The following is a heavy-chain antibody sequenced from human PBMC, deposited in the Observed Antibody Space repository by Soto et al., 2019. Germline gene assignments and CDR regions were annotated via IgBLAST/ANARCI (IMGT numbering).Heavy chain of an antibody. V-gene: IGHV1-18*01. CDR2: ISAYNGNT. Sequence: ASVKVSCKASGYTFTSYGISWVRQAPGQGLERMGWISAYNGNTNYAQKLQGRVTMTTDTSTSTAYMELRSLRSDDTAVYYCARDDPHYVGAEYFQHWGQGTLVTVSS. J-gene: IGHJ1*01. D-gene: IGHD3-16*01. CDR3: ARDDPHYVGAEYFQH. CDR1: GYTFTSYG.